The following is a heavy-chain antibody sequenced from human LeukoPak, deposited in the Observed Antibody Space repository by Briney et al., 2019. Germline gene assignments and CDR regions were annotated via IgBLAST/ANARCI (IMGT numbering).Heavy chain of an antibody. CDR2: VIPIFGTA. CDR3: ARENFRYYYYMDV. V-gene: IGHV1-69*13. Sequence: ASVKVSCKASGGTFSSYAISWVRQAPGQGLEWMGGVIPIFGTANYAQKFQGRVTITADESTSTAYMELSSLRSEDTAVYYCARENFRYYYYMDVWGKGTTVTVSS. J-gene: IGHJ6*03. D-gene: IGHD1-7*01. CDR1: GGTFSSYA.